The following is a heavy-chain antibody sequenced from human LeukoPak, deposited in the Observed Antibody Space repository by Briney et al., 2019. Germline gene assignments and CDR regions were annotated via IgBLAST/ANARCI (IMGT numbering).Heavy chain of an antibody. D-gene: IGHD6-13*01. V-gene: IGHV3-66*01. Sequence: GSLRLSCAASGFTVSSNYMSWVRQAPGKGLEWVSVIYSGGSTYYADSVKGRFTISRDNSKNTLYLQMNSLRAEDTAVYYCVRDIVPYSSNWYYFDYWGQGTLVTVSS. J-gene: IGHJ4*02. CDR1: GFTVSSNY. CDR2: IYSGGST. CDR3: VRDIVPYSSNWYYFDY.